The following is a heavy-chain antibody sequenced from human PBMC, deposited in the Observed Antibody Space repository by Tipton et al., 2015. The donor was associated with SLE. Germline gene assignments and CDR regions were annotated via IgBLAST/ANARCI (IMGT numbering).Heavy chain of an antibody. CDR1: GGSISSGSYY. Sequence: LRLSCTVSGGSISSGSYYWSWIRQPAGKGLEWIGRIYTSGSTNYNPSLKSRVTISVDTSKNQFSLKLSSVTAADTAVYYCARGSFVEMATFYFNYWGQGTLVTVSS. J-gene: IGHJ4*02. CDR3: ARGSFVEMATFYFNY. CDR2: IYTSGST. V-gene: IGHV4-61*02. D-gene: IGHD5-24*01.